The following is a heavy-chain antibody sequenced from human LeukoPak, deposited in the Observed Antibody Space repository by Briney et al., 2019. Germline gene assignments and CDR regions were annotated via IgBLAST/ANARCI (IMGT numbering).Heavy chain of an antibody. CDR1: GFSLSTSGVG. J-gene: IGHJ4*02. Sequence: SGPTLVKPTQTLTLTCTFSGFSLSTSGVGVGWIRQPPGKALEWLALIYWDDDKRYSPSLKSRLTITKDTSKNQVVLTMTNMDPVDTATYYRAHLSSYNWNDEVDYWGQGTLVTVSS. V-gene: IGHV2-5*02. D-gene: IGHD1-1*01. CDR3: AHLSSYNWNDEVDY. CDR2: IYWDDDK.